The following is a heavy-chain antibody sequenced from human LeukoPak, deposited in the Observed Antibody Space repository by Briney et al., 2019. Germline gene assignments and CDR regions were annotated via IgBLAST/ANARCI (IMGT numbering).Heavy chain of an antibody. CDR3: ARIRMITFGGVIVRTYYFVY. V-gene: IGHV4-38-2*01. D-gene: IGHD3-16*02. Sequence: SETLSLTCAVSIYSISSGYYWGWIRPPPGKGLEWIGSIYHRGNTYYNPSLKSRVTISGDTSKNQFSLKLSSVTAADTAVYYCARIRMITFGGVIVRTYYFVYWGQGTLVIVSS. CDR1: IYSISSGYY. J-gene: IGHJ4*02. CDR2: IYHRGNT.